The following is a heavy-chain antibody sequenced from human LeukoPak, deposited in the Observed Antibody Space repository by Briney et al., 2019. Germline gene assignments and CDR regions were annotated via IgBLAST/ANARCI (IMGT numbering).Heavy chain of an antibody. CDR3: ARRGSIAVAGAYYYYYGMDV. V-gene: IGHV5-51*01. CDR1: GYSFTSYW. J-gene: IGHJ6*02. CDR2: IYPGDSDT. D-gene: IGHD6-19*01. Sequence: GESLKTSCKGSGYSFTSYWIGWVRQMPGKGLEWMGIIYPGDSDTRYSPSFQGQVTISADKSISTAYLQWSSLKASDTAMYYCARRGSIAVAGAYYYYYGMDVWGQGTTVTVSS.